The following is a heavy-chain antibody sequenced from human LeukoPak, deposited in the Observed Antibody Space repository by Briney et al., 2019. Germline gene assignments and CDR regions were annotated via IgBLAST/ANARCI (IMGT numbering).Heavy chain of an antibody. V-gene: IGHV4-34*01. D-gene: IGHD4-11*01. CDR3: ARLNSIYDAFDI. CDR2: INHSGST. CDR1: GGSFSGYC. Sequence: SETLSLTCAVYGGSFSGYCWSWIRQPPGKGLEWIGEINHSGSTNYNPSLKSRVTISVDTSKNQFSLKLSSVTAADTAVYYCARLNSIYDAFDIWGQGTMVTVSS. J-gene: IGHJ3*02.